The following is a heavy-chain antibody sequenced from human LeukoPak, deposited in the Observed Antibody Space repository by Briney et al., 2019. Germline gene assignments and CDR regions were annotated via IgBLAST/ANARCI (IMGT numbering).Heavy chain of an antibody. CDR1: GFTFSSYW. D-gene: IGHD6-19*01. V-gene: IGHV3-74*01. Sequence: PGGSLRLSCAASGFTFSSYWMHWVRQAPGKGLVWVSRSDGTNITYADSVKGRFTISRDNSKNTLYLQMNSLRAEDTAVYYCAKVQRAVAGTPWSYYYYYYGMDVWGQGTTVTVSS. J-gene: IGHJ6*02. CDR2: SDGTNI. CDR3: AKVQRAVAGTPWSYYYYYYGMDV.